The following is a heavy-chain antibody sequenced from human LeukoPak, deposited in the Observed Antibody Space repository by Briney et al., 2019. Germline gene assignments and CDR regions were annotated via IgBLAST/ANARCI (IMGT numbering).Heavy chain of an antibody. D-gene: IGHD6-13*01. CDR2: IYTSGST. J-gene: IGHJ5*02. CDR1: GGSISSYY. V-gene: IGHV4-4*07. Sequence: SETLSLTCTVSGGSISSYYWSWIRQPAGKGLEWIGRIYTSGSTNYNPSLKSRVTMSVDTSKNQFSLKLSSVTAADTAVYYCARTGIAAAGGWFDPWGQGTLVTVSS. CDR3: ARTGIAAAGGWFDP.